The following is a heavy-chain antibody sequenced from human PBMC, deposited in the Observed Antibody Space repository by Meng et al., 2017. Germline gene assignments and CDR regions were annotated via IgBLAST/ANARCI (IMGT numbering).Heavy chain of an antibody. Sequence: GESLKISCAASGFTFSSYCMHWVRQAPGKGLVWVSRINSNGSNTSYADSVKGRYTISRDNAKNTLYLQLNSLRAEDTAVYYCERVRFTLHLEQTSFPAFDIWGQGKKV. V-gene: IGHV3-74*01. CDR2: INSNGSNT. D-gene: IGHD2/OR15-2a*01. CDR3: ERVRFTLHLEQTSFPAFDI. CDR1: GFTFSSYC. J-gene: IGHJ3*02.